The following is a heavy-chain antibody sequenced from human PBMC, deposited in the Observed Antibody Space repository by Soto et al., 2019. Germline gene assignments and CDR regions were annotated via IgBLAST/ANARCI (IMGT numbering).Heavy chain of an antibody. CDR1: GYTFTSYD. J-gene: IGHJ6*02. CDR2: MNPNSGNT. CDR3: ARGWNVLLWFGESRAGMDV. D-gene: IGHD3-10*01. Sequence: ASVKVSCKASGYTFTSYDINWVRQATGQGLEWMGWMNPNSGNTGYAQKFQGRVTMTRNTSISAAYMELSSLRSEDTAVYYCARGWNVLLWFGESRAGMDVWGQGTTVTVSS. V-gene: IGHV1-8*01.